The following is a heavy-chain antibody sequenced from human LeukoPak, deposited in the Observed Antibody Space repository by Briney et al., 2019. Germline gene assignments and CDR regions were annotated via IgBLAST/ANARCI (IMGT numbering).Heavy chain of an antibody. J-gene: IGHJ4*02. CDR3: ASSSRGSYFSTYFDY. CDR2: IYSGGNT. Sequence: GGSLGLSCAASGFIFNDYAMSWVRQAPGKGLEWVSVIYSGGNTYYADSVKGRFTISRDNSKNTLYLQMNSLRAEDTAVYYCASSSRGSYFSTYFDYWGQGTLVTVSS. V-gene: IGHV3-53*01. CDR1: GFIFNDYA. D-gene: IGHD1-26*01.